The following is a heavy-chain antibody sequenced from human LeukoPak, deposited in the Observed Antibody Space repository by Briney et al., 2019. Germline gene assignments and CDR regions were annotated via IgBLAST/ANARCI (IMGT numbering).Heavy chain of an antibody. CDR3: ARDLCGSTSCFFYYYYGMDV. CDR1: GGSISSSSYY. D-gene: IGHD2-2*01. J-gene: IGHJ6*02. CDR2: IYYSGST. V-gene: IGHV4-39*07. Sequence: SETLSLTCTVSGGSISSSSYYWGWIRQPPGKGLEWIGSIYYSGSTYYNPSLKSRVTISVDTSKNQFSLKLSSVTAADTAVYYCARDLCGSTSCFFYYYYGMDVWGQGTTVTVSS.